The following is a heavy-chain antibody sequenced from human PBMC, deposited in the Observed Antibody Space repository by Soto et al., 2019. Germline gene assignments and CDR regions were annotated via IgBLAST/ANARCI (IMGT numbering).Heavy chain of an antibody. V-gene: IGHV4-59*01. D-gene: IGHD6-13*01. Sequence: QVQLQESGPGLVKPSETLSPTCTVSGGSISSYYWSWIRQPPGKGLEWIGYIYYSGSPNYNPSLKSRVTISVDTSKNQFSLKLSSVTAADTAVYYCASSNIAAAGFYYYGMDVWGRGTTVTVSS. J-gene: IGHJ6*02. CDR2: IYYSGSP. CDR1: GGSISSYY. CDR3: ASSNIAAAGFYYYGMDV.